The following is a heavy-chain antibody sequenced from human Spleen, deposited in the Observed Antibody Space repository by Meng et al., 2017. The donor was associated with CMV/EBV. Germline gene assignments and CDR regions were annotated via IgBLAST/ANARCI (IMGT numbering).Heavy chain of an antibody. J-gene: IGHJ4*02. Sequence: ASGFTFTNSYMNWVRQAPGKGLEWVGRILTMAEGGTTDYIAPVKGRFTISRDDSENTVYLQMNSLKTEDTALYYCTSGNGKSDCDYWGQGTLVTVSS. V-gene: IGHV3-15*07. CDR3: TSGNGKSDCDY. CDR2: ILTMAEGGTT. CDR1: GFTFTNSY.